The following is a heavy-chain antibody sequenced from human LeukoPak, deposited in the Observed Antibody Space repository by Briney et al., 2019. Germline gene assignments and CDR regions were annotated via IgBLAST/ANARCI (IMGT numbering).Heavy chain of an antibody. CDR2: IYSGGST. CDR1: GFTVSSNH. V-gene: IGHV3-66*01. D-gene: IGHD6-19*01. CDR3: ARAQQWLAFDS. Sequence: GGSLRLSCAASGFTVSSNHMSWVRRAPGKGLEWVSIIYSGGSTYYAESVKGRFTISRDNSRNTLYLQMNSLRAEDTAVYYCARAQQWLAFDSWGQGTLVTVSS. J-gene: IGHJ4*02.